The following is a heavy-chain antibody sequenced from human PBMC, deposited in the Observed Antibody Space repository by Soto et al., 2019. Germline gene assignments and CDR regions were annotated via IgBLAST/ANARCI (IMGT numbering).Heavy chain of an antibody. Sequence: SETLSLTCTVSCASISNYYWTWIRQPPGKGLEWIGYIYYSGSTNYNPSLKSRVTISVDTSKNQFSLKLSSVTAADTAVYYCARGDYWFDPWGQGTLVTVS. V-gene: IGHV4-59*01. J-gene: IGHJ5*02. CDR1: CASISNYY. CDR2: IYYSGST. CDR3: ARGDYWFDP.